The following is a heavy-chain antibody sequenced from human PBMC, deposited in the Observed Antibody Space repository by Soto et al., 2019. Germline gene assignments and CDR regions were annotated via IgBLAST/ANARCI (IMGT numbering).Heavy chain of an antibody. CDR3: ARDRKRATGRGLDV. D-gene: IGHD1-26*01. V-gene: IGHV4-59*01. CDR1: GDSINNYF. CDR2: ISYSGST. Sequence: SETLSLTCTISGDSINNYFWNWIRQTPGKGLEWIGYISYSGSTSYNPSLQSRVTISSDTSKNHFSLKLSSVTAADTAVYYCARDRKRATGRGLDVWGQGTTVTVSS. J-gene: IGHJ6*02.